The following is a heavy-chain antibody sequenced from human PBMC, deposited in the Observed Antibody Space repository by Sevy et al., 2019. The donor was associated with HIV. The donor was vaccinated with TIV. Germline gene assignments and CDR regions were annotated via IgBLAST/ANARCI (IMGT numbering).Heavy chain of an antibody. J-gene: IGHJ3*02. CDR3: ARDFSGGSYYRAPHAFDI. V-gene: IGHV3-30-3*01. D-gene: IGHD1-26*01. CDR2: ISYDGSNK. Sequence: GGSLRLSCAASGFTFSRYAMHWVRQAPGKGLEWVAVISYDGSNKYYADSVKGRFTISRDNSKNTLYLQMNSLRAEDTAVYYCARDFSGGSYYRAPHAFDIWGQGTMVTVSS. CDR1: GFTFSRYA.